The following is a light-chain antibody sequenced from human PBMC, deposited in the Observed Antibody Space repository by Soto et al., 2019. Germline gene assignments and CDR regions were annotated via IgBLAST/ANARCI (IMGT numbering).Light chain of an antibody. V-gene: IGKV1-5*03. CDR1: QSISSW. CDR3: QQYNSYSQST. CDR2: TAS. Sequence: DIQMTQSPSTLSASVGDRVTITCRASQSISSWLAWYQQKPGKAPKLLIYTASSLESGVPSRFSGSGSGTEFTLTISSLQPDDFATYYCQQYNSYSQSTFGQGTKVEIK. J-gene: IGKJ1*01.